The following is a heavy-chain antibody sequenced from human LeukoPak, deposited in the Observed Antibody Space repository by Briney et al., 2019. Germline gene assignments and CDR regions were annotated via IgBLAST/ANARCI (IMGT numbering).Heavy chain of an antibody. V-gene: IGHV3-21*01. J-gene: IGHJ4*02. D-gene: IGHD5-18*01. CDR3: AKEKYVDTAMVTAFDY. CDR1: GFTFSSYS. Sequence: GGSLRLSCAASGFTFSSYSMNWVRQAPGKGLEWVSSISSSSSYIYYADSVKGRFTISRDNSKNTLYLQMNSLRAEDTAVYYCAKEKYVDTAMVTAFDYWGQGTLVTVSS. CDR2: ISSSSSYI.